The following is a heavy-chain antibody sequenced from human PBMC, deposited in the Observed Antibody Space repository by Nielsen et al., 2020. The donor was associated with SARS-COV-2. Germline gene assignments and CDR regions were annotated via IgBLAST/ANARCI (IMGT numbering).Heavy chain of an antibody. CDR2: IDYSGST. CDR3: ARDKGSSGWEYFQH. J-gene: IGHJ1*01. D-gene: IGHD6-19*01. CDR1: GGSISNYF. Sequence: SETLSLTCTVSGGSISNYFWSWIRQPPGKGLEWIGHIDYSGSTNYKSSLKSRVTVSVDRSKNQFSLKLSSVTAADTAVYFCARDKGSSGWEYFQHWGQGTLVTVSS. V-gene: IGHV4-59*13.